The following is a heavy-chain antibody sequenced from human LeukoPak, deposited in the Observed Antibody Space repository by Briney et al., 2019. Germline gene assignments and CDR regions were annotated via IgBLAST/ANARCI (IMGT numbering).Heavy chain of an antibody. V-gene: IGHV3-73*01. Sequence: GGSLRLSCAASGFTFSDSAMHWVRQASGKGLECVGRIIGTKANNYATAYAASVKGRFTISRDDSKNTAYLQMNSLKTEDTAVYYCAGGSGWYSPDYWGQGTLVTVSS. CDR2: IIGTKANNYAT. CDR3: AGGSGWYSPDY. D-gene: IGHD6-19*01. J-gene: IGHJ4*02. CDR1: GFTFSDSA.